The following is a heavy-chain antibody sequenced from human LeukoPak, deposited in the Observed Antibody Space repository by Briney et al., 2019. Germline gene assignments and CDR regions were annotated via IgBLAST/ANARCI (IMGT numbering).Heavy chain of an antibody. D-gene: IGHD4-17*01. Sequence: ASVKVSCKASGYTFTGYYMHWVRQAPGQGLEWMGWINPNSGGTNYAQKFQGRVTMTRDTSISTAYMELSRLRSEDTAVYYCARGLMTTVTTSLPYRGDAFDIWGQGTMVTVSS. CDR2: INPNSGGT. CDR1: GYTFTGYY. J-gene: IGHJ3*02. V-gene: IGHV1-2*02. CDR3: ARGLMTTVTTSLPYRGDAFDI.